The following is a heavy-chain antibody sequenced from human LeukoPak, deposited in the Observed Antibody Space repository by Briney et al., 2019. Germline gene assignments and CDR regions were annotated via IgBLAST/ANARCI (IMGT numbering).Heavy chain of an antibody. J-gene: IGHJ4*02. CDR1: GFTFSSYG. D-gene: IGHD3-22*01. CDR2: VSYDGSNK. V-gene: IGHV3-33*05. CDR3: ARDTLPLGRGYYYNFDY. Sequence: GGSLRLSCAASGFTFSSYGMHWVRQAPGKGLEWVAVVSYDGSNKDYADSVKGRFTISRDNSKNTLFPQVNSLTVEDTAVYYCARDTLPLGRGYYYNFDYWGQGTLVTVSS.